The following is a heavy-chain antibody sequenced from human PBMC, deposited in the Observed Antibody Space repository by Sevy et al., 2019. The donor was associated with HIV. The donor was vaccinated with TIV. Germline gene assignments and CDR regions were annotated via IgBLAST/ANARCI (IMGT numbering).Heavy chain of an antibody. V-gene: IGHV1-18*01. CDR2: ISGYNGNT. J-gene: IGHJ4*02. CDR3: ARDESFSLIIVDIDY. CDR1: GYTFTRYG. D-gene: IGHD3-22*01. Sequence: ASVKVSCKASGYTFTRYGITWVRQAPGQGLEWMGWISGYNGNTKYAPNLQGRVTMTTDTSTSTAYMELRSLRSDDTAVYYCARDESFSLIIVDIDYWGQGTLVTVSS.